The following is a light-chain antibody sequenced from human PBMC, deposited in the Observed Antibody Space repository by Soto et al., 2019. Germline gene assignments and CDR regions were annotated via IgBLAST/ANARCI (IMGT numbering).Light chain of an antibody. Sequence: DIPMTQSPSTLSASVGDRVTITCRASQSINSWLAWYQQKPGKAPKLLIYKASTLESGVPSSFSGSGSGTEFTLTISSLRPDDFATYYCQQFNSYPWTFGQGTKVEIK. V-gene: IGKV1-5*03. CDR3: QQFNSYPWT. J-gene: IGKJ1*01. CDR2: KAS. CDR1: QSINSW.